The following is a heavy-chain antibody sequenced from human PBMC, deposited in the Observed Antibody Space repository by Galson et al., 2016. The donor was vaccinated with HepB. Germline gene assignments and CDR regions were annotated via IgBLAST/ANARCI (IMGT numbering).Heavy chain of an antibody. CDR2: ISHSGSA. CDR3: ARYGSWTGFDQ. CDR1: GDTISITGYF. Sequence: TLSLTCTVSGDTISITGYFWSWIRQHPERGLERIGYISHSGSAYFKPPLKSRVTISVDTSKNQFSLALRSVTAADTAVYFCARYGSWTGFDQWGQGTLVTVSS. V-gene: IGHV4-31*03. J-gene: IGHJ4*02. D-gene: IGHD6-13*01.